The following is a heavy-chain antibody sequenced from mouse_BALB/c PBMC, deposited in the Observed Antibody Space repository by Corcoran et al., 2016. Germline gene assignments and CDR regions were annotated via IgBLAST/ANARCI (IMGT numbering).Heavy chain of an antibody. CDR3: AREPLAMDY. CDR1: GYTFTNYG. Sequence: QIQLVQSGPELKKPGETVKISCKAAGYTFTNYGMNWVKQAPGKGLKWMGWINTYTGEPTYADDFKGRFAFSLETSAGTAYLQINNLKNEDTATYFCAREPLAMDYWGQGTSVTVSS. CDR2: INTYTGEP. J-gene: IGHJ4*01. V-gene: IGHV9-3-1*01.